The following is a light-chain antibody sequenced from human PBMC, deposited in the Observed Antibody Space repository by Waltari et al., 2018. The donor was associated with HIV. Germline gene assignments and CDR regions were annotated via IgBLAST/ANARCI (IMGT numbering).Light chain of an antibody. V-gene: IGKV4-1*01. J-gene: IGKJ4*01. CDR2: WAS. CDR3: QQHYILRST. CDR1: RSIFYIRNY. Sequence: DIVMTPSPDSLAVSLGARATFHCTSSRSIFYIRNYLAWYQQKPGQPPKVLIYWASTRAFGVPDRFSGSGSGTEFTLTISRVQADDVATYYCQQHYILRSTFGGGTKIEI.